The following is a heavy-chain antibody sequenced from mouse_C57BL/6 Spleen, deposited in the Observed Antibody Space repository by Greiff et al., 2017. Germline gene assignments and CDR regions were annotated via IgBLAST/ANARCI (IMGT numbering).Heavy chain of an antibody. V-gene: IGHV1-18*01. D-gene: IGHD1-1*01. CDR2: INPNNGGT. Sequence: VQLQQSGPELVKPGASVTIPCKASGYTFTDYNMYWVKQSHGKSLEWIGDINPNNGGTIYTQKFKGKATLTVDKSSSTAYMALRSLTSEDTAVYYCARRIATVVAWYFDVWGTGTTVTVSS. CDR3: ARRIATVVAWYFDV. CDR1: GYTFTDYN. J-gene: IGHJ1*03.